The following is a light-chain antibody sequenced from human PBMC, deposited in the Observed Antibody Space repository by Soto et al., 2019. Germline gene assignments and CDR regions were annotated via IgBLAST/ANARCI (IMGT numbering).Light chain of an antibody. CDR3: QHNNDYESI. V-gene: IGKV1-5*03. Sequence: DIQLTQSPSTLSFSIGDRVTLTCRTSQSVNSWLAWYQQKPGKAPKLLIYKASSIQTGVPSRFSGSGSGTTLTLIIISLQPDDVATYYCQHNNDYESIFGQGTKVEIK. CDR2: KAS. J-gene: IGKJ1*01. CDR1: QSVNSW.